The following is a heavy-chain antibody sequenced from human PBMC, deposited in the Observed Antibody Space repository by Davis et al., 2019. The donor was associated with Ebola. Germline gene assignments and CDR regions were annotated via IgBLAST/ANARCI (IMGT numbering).Heavy chain of an antibody. CDR3: ARDSFCTYGVCNDRDFDY. Sequence: ASVKVSCKASGYTFTSYYMHWVRQAPGHGLKWMGIINPSGGSTSYAQKFQGRVTMTTDTSTSTAYMELRSLRSDDTAIYYCARDSFCTYGVCNDRDFDYWGQGTLVTVSS. D-gene: IGHD2-8*01. CDR1: GYTFTSYY. V-gene: IGHV1-46*01. CDR2: INPSGGST. J-gene: IGHJ4*02.